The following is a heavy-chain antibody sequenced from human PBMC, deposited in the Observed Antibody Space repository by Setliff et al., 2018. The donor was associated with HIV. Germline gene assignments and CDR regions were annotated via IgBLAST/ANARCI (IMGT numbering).Heavy chain of an antibody. CDR2: INAGNGNT. J-gene: IGHJ6*04. CDR3: ARGKGVGGVVITGGLDV. Sequence: ASVKVSCKASGYTFTSYAIHWVRQAPGQRLEWMGWINAGNGNTKYSQEFQGRVTITRDTSASTAYMELSSLKSEDMAVYYCARGKGVGGVVITGGLDVWGKGTTVTVSS. D-gene: IGHD3-10*01. V-gene: IGHV1-3*03. CDR1: GYTFTSYA.